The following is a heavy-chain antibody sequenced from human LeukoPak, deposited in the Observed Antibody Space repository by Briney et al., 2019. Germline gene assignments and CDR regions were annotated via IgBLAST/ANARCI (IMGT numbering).Heavy chain of an antibody. Sequence: PGGSLRLSCAASGFTFRTYDMTWVRQAPGKGLEWVSVIYTCGSTYYADSVKGRLTISRDNSKNTVYLQMNSLRADDTAIYYCARDGYYYDSSGYYYGYFDHWGQGSLVAVSS. CDR1: GFTFRTYD. D-gene: IGHD3-22*01. CDR3: ARDGYYYDSSGYYYGYFDH. V-gene: IGHV3-66*01. CDR2: IYTCGST. J-gene: IGHJ4*02.